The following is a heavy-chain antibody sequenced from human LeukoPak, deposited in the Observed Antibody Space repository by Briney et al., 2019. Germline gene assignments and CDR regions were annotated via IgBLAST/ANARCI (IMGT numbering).Heavy chain of an antibody. CDR2: ISSSSSYI. Sequence: GGSLRLSCAASGFTFSSYSMNWVRQAPGKGLEWVSSISSSSSYIYYADSVKGRFTISRDNAKNSLYLQMNSLRAEDTAVYYCARDWGSRGKFDIWGQGTMVTVSS. CDR3: ARDWGSRGKFDI. J-gene: IGHJ3*02. V-gene: IGHV3-21*01. D-gene: IGHD3-16*01. CDR1: GFTFSSYS.